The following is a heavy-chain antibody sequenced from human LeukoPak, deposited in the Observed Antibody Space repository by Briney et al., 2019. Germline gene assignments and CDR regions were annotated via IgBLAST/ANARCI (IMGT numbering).Heavy chain of an antibody. D-gene: IGHD3-22*01. Sequence: SQTLSLTCTISGDSVSSNSAAWNWIRQSPSRDLEWLGRTYYRSKWYNDYAVSVKSRITINPDTSKNQFSLQLNSVTPEYTPLYYCARESDYYDSSGYYYRIDYWGQGTLVTVYS. CDR1: GDSVSSNSAA. V-gene: IGHV6-1*01. CDR2: TYYRSKWYN. J-gene: IGHJ4*02. CDR3: ARESDYYDSSGYYYRIDY.